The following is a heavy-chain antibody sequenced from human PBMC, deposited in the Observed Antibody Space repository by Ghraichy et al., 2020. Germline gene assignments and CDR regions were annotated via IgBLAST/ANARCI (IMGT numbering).Heavy chain of an antibody. CDR1: GFTFSMHD. CDR3: SKGYIFNHYFDH. V-gene: IGHV3-23*01. D-gene: IGHD3-9*01. CDR2: IRGSGGSS. J-gene: IGHJ4*02. Sequence: GGSLRLSCAASGFTFSMHDMSWVRRTPGKGLEWVSFIRGSGGSSYYADSVKGRFTISRDNFKNTVYLQMNSLSAEDTAVYSCSKGYIFNHYFDHWGQGTLVTVSS.